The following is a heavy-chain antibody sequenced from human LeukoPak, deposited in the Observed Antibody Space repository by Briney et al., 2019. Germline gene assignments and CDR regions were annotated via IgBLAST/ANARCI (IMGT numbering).Heavy chain of an antibody. CDR1: GYTFTIYG. V-gene: IGHV1-18*01. CDR2: ISAYNGNT. D-gene: IGHD5-12*01. J-gene: IGHJ3*02. Sequence: ASVKVSCKASGYTFTIYGISWVRQAPGQGLEWMGWISAYNGNTNYAQKLQGRVTMTTDTSTSTAYMELSRLRSDDTAVYYCAREATNDAFDIWGQGTMVTVSS. CDR3: AREATNDAFDI.